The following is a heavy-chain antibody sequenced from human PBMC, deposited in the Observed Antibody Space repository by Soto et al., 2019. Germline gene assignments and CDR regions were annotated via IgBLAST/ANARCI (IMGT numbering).Heavy chain of an antibody. D-gene: IGHD2-15*01. CDR1: GFTFTTAW. CDR3: IDLGSGAYYYGMDV. J-gene: IGHJ6*02. CDR2: IKSDSVTT. Sequence: EVQLVESGGGLVKPGGSLRLSCVAPGFTFTTAWMNWVRQTPEKGLEWVGRIKSDSVTTDYAAPVKGRFTISRDDSKNTLYLQMNSLKIEDTAVYYCIDLGSGAYYYGMDVWGQGTTVTVSS. V-gene: IGHV3-15*07.